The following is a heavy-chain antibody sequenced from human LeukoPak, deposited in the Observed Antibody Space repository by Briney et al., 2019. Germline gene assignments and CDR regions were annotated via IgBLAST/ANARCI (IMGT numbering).Heavy chain of an antibody. CDR3: AREDSGSYFDYYYGMDV. J-gene: IGHJ6*02. CDR1: GGTFSSYA. CDR2: INPNSGGT. D-gene: IGHD1-26*01. Sequence: ASVQVSCKASGGTFSSYAISWVRQAPGQGLEWMGWINPNSGGTNYAQKFRGWVTMTRDTSISTAYMELSRLRSDDTAVYYCAREDSGSYFDYYYGMDVWGQGTTVTVSS. V-gene: IGHV1-2*04.